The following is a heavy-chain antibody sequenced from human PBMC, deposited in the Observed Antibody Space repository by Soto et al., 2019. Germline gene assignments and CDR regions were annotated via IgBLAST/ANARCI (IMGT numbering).Heavy chain of an antibody. CDR2: ISSSGNII. CDR3: AKMSSENYYDPVFS. V-gene: IGHV3-11*01. Sequence: QVQLVESGGGLVKTGGSLRIVCEASGFTFSDYYMSWVRHAPGKGLEWVSYISSSGNIIYYADSVKGRFTISRDNAKNSVYLQMNSLRAEDTALYFCAKMSSENYYDPVFSWGQGTLVTVSS. CDR1: GFTFSDYY. J-gene: IGHJ4*02. D-gene: IGHD3-22*01.